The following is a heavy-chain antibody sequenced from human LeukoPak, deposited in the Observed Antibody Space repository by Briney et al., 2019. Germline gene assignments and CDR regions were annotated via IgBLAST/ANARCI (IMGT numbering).Heavy chain of an antibody. D-gene: IGHD7-27*01. CDR2: IWYDGSNK. J-gene: IGHJ3*02. V-gene: IGHV3-33*06. Sequence: PGGSLRLSCAASGFTLSSYGMHWVRQAPGKGLEGVAVIWYDGSNKYYADSVKGRFTISRDNSKNTLYLQMNSLRAGDTAVYYCAKDYFLGSAFDIWGQGTMVTVSS. CDR1: GFTLSSYG. CDR3: AKDYFLGSAFDI.